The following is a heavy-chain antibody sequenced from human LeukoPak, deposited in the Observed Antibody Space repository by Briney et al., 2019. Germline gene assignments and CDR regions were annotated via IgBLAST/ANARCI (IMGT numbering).Heavy chain of an antibody. CDR2: IYPGDSDT. Sequence: GESLKISCKGSGYSFTSYWIGWVRQMPGKGLESMGIIYPGDSDTRYSPSFQVQVTISADKSISTAYLQWSSLKASDTAMYYCARSSGTPGAYMDVWGKGTTVTVSS. CDR3: ARSSGTPGAYMDV. CDR1: GYSFTSYW. J-gene: IGHJ6*03. D-gene: IGHD3-10*01. V-gene: IGHV5-51*01.